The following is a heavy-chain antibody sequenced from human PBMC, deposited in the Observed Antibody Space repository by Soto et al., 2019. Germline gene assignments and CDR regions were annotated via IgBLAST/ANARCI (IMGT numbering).Heavy chain of an antibody. V-gene: IGHV3-23*01. Sequence: GGSLRLSCAASGFTFSGYAMSWVRQAPGKGLEWVSAISGSGGSTYYADSVKGRFTISRDNSKNTLYLQMNSLRAEDTAVYYCGKDDVATIIWYYYYMAVWGKGTMVIVSS. D-gene: IGHD5-12*01. CDR3: GKDDVATIIWYYYYMAV. J-gene: IGHJ6*03. CDR2: ISGSGGST. CDR1: GFTFSGYA.